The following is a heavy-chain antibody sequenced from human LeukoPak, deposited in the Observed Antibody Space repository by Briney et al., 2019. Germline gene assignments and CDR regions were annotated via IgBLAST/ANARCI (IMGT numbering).Heavy chain of an antibody. J-gene: IGHJ4*02. V-gene: IGHV1-3*01. CDR2: INAGNGNT. D-gene: IGHD2-2*02. Sequence: GASVKVSCKASGYTFTGYYMHWVRQAPGQRLERMGWINAGNGNTKYSQKFQGRVTITRDTSASTAYMELSSLRSEDTAVYYCAREGSPTSYTALYYFDYWGQGTLVTVSS. CDR3: AREGSPTSYTALYYFDY. CDR1: GYTFTGYY.